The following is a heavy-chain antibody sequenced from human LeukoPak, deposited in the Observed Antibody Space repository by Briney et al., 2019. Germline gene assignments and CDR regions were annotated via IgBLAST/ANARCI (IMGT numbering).Heavy chain of an antibody. D-gene: IGHD4-17*01. Sequence: GGSPRLSCAASGFTFSSYAMSWVRQAPGKGLEWVSAISGSGGSTYYADSVKGRFTISRDNSKNTLYLQMNSLRAEDTAVYYCAKDEGYGDYEFDYWGQGTLVTVSS. CDR1: GFTFSSYA. CDR3: AKDEGYGDYEFDY. V-gene: IGHV3-23*01. CDR2: ISGSGGST. J-gene: IGHJ4*02.